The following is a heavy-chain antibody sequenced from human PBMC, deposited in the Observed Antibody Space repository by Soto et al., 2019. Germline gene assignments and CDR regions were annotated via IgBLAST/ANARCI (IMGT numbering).Heavy chain of an antibody. J-gene: IGHJ4*02. V-gene: IGHV4-31*03. Sequence: SETLSLTCTVSGGSISSGGYYWSWIRQHPGKGLEWIGYIYYSGSTYYNPSLKSRVTISVDTSKNQFSLKLSSVTAADTAVYYCARTYSSGYFPPDYWGQGTLVTVSS. CDR2: IYYSGST. CDR1: GGSISSGGYY. D-gene: IGHD3-22*01. CDR3: ARTYSSGYFPPDY.